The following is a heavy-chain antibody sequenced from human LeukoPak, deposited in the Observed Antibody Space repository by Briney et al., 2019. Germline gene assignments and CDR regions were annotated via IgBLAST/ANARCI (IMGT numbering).Heavy chain of an antibody. D-gene: IGHD6-19*01. CDR3: ARYSSGWQNYFDY. V-gene: IGHV4-39*07. CDR2: IFYRGST. CDR1: GASISNRNYY. Sequence: SETLSLTCIVSGASISNRNYYWGWIRQPPGKGLEWIGSIFYRGSTYYNPSLESRVTISVDTSKNQFSLKLSSVTAADTAVYYCARYSSGWQNYFDYWGQGTLATVSS. J-gene: IGHJ4*02.